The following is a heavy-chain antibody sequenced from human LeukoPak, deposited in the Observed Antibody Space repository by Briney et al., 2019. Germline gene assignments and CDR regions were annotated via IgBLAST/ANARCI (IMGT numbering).Heavy chain of an antibody. CDR1: GGSISSSSYY. Sequence: SETLSLTCTVSGGSISSSSYYWGWIRRPPGRGLEWIGSIDHSGTAYYNPSLKSRVTISVDTSKNQFSLRLSSVTAADTAVYYCATTDGRDGYIGCFGYWGQGTLVTVSS. CDR3: ATTDGRDGYIGCFGY. V-gene: IGHV4-39*07. J-gene: IGHJ4*02. CDR2: IDHSGTA. D-gene: IGHD5-24*01.